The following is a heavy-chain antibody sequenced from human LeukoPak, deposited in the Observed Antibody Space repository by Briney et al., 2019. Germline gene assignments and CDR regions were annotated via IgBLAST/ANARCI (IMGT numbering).Heavy chain of an antibody. CDR2: IVVGSGNT. J-gene: IGHJ6*02. D-gene: IGHD2-2*03. Sequence: SVKVSCKASGFTFTSSAMQWVRQARAQRPEWIGWIVVGSGNTKYEQKLQERVTITRDMSTSTAYMELSRLRSEDTDVYYCAAVDYFYGMDVWGQGTTVTVSS. CDR3: AAVDYFYGMDV. V-gene: IGHV1-58*02. CDR1: GFTFTSSA.